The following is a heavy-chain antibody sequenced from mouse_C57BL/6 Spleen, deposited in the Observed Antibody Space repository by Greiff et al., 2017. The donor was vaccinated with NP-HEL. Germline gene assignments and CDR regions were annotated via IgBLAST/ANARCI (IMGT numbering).Heavy chain of an antibody. CDR3: ARTYDYDGDWYFDV. CDR1: GFSLTSYG. CDR2: IWSGGST. V-gene: IGHV2-2*01. D-gene: IGHD2-4*01. Sequence: VKLQQSGPGLVQPSQSLSITCTVSGFSLTSYGVHWVRQSPGKGLEWLGVIWSGGSTDYNAAFISRLSISKDNSKSQVFFKMNSLQADDTAIYYCARTYDYDGDWYFDVWGTGTTVTVSS. J-gene: IGHJ1*03.